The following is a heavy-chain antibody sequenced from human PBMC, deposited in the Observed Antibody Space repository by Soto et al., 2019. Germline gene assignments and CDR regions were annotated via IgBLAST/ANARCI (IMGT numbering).Heavy chain of an antibody. Sequence: ASVKVSCKASRYSFTSYAMHWARQAPGQRLEWMGWINAGNGNTKYSQKFQGRVTITRDTSASTAYMELSSLRSEDTAVYYCTRGSAYYDILTGPGVWGQGTTVTVSS. CDR2: INAGNGNT. CDR1: RYSFTSYA. J-gene: IGHJ6*02. CDR3: TRGSAYYDILTGPGV. V-gene: IGHV1-3*01. D-gene: IGHD3-9*01.